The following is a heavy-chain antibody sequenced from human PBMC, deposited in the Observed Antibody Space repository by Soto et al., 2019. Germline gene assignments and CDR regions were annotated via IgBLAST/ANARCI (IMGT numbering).Heavy chain of an antibody. D-gene: IGHD4-17*01. Sequence: VQLMRSGAEVKKPGSSVKVSCKASGGSLSNYGISWVRQAPGQGLEWMGGIIPVFGTANYAQKFQGRVTITADESTSIVYMDVTSPRSEDTAVYYFARGDATKKVVTTYYGMDVWGQGTTVTVSS. V-gene: IGHV1-69*12. J-gene: IGHJ6*02. CDR2: IIPVFGTA. CDR3: ARGDATKKVVTTYYGMDV. CDR1: GGSLSNYG.